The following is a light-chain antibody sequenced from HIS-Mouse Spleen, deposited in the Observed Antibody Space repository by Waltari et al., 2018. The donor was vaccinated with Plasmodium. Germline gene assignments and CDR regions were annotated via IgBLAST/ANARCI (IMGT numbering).Light chain of an antibody. CDR2: EVS. Sequence: QSALTQPASVSGSPGQSITISCTGTSSDVGGYNYVSWYQQHPGKAPKLLMYEVSNRPSWVSNRVSGSNSGNTASLTSCGFQAEDEAVYYCSSYASSLWVFGGGTKLTVL. CDR3: SSYASSLWV. CDR1: SSDVGGYNY. V-gene: IGLV2-14*01. J-gene: IGLJ3*02.